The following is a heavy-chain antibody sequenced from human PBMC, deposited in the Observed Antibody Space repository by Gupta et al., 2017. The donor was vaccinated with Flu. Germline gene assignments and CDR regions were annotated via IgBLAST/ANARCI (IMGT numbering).Heavy chain of an antibody. CDR3: ARHVRTVTHFDY. J-gene: IGHJ4*02. D-gene: IGHD4-17*01. Sequence: WIRQPPGKWLEWIGSMYYSGSTYYNPSLKSRVTISVDTSKNQFSLKLSSVTAADTALYYCARHVRTVTHFDYWGQGTLVTVSS. CDR2: MYYSGST. V-gene: IGHV4-39*01.